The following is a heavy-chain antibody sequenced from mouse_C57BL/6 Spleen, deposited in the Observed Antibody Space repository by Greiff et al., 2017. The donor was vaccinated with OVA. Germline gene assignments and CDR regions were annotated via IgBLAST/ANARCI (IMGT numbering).Heavy chain of an antibody. V-gene: IGHV1-82*01. CDR1: GYAFSSSW. CDR3: ARDLTTVVAYYFDD. J-gene: IGHJ2*01. D-gene: IGHD1-1*01. CDR2: IYPGDGDT. Sequence: QVQLQQSGPELVKPGASVKISCKASGYAFSSSWMNWVKQRPGKGLEWIGRIYPGDGDTNYNGKFKGKATLTADKSSSTAYMQLSSLTSEDSAVYFCARDLTTVVAYYFDDWGQGTTLTVSS.